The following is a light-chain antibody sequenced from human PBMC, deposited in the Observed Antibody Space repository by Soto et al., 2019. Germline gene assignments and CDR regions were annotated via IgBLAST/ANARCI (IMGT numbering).Light chain of an antibody. Sequence: QSVLTQPPSASGTPGQRVTISCSGSSSNIGSNYVYWYQQVPGTAPKLLIYRNNQRPSGVPDRVSGSKSGTSASLAISGLRSEDEADYYCAAWDDGLSGHVVFGGGTKLTVL. CDR3: AAWDDGLSGHVV. J-gene: IGLJ2*01. V-gene: IGLV1-47*01. CDR1: SSNIGSNY. CDR2: RNN.